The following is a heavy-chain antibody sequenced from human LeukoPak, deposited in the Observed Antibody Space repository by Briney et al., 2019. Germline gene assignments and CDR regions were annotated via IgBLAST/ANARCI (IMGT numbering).Heavy chain of an antibody. D-gene: IGHD3-22*01. CDR3: ARDPESYYYDSSGYYPFDY. J-gene: IGHJ4*02. Sequence: GGSLRLSCAASGFTFSSYSMNWVRQAPGKGLEWVSSISSSSSCIYYADSVKGRFTISRDNAKNSLYLQMNSLRAEDTAVYYCARDPESYYYDSSGYYPFDYWGQGTLVTVSS. CDR1: GFTFSSYS. CDR2: ISSSSSCI. V-gene: IGHV3-21*01.